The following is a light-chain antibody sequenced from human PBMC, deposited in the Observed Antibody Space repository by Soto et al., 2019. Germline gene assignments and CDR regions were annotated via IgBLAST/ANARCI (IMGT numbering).Light chain of an antibody. CDR1: SSDVGAFNY. J-gene: IGLJ1*01. V-gene: IGLV2-14*03. CDR3: SSYTTRNTEV. CDR2: DVT. Sequence: QSVLTQPASVSGSPGQSTSISCIGTSSDVGAFNYVSWYQHHPGKAPQLIIYDVTSRPSGVSNRFSASKSGNTASLTISGLQAEDEAVYYCSSYTTRNTEVFGTGTKVTVL.